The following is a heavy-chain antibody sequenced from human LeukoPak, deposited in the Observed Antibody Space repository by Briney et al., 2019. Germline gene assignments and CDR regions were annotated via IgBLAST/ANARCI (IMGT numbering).Heavy chain of an antibody. V-gene: IGHV4-30-4*08. CDR3: ARDRGYSNYVSGI. CDR1: GGSISSGDYY. CDR2: IYYSGST. D-gene: IGHD4-11*01. J-gene: IGHJ3*02. Sequence: TSETLSLTCTVSGGSISSGDYYWSWIRQPPGKGLEWIWYIYYSGSTYYNPSLKSRVTISVDTSKNQFSLKLSSVTAADTAVYYCARDRGYSNYVSGIWGQGTMVTVSS.